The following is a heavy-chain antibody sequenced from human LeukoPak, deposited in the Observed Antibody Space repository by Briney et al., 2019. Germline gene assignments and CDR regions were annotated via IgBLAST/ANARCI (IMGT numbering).Heavy chain of an antibody. J-gene: IGHJ5*02. V-gene: IGHV1-69*04. Sequence: SVKVSCKASGGTFSSYAISWVRQAPGQGLEWMGRIIPILGIANYAQKFQGRVTITADKSTSTAYMELSSLRSEDTAVYYCARAPGYSYDWFDPWGQGTLVTVSS. D-gene: IGHD6-13*01. CDR1: GGTFSSYA. CDR2: IIPILGIA. CDR3: ARAPGYSYDWFDP.